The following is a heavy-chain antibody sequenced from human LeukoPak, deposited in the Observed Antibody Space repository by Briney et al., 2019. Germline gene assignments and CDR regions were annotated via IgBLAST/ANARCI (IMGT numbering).Heavy chain of an antibody. V-gene: IGHV3-74*01. D-gene: IGHD3-22*01. CDR3: ATGNYYDSRIYYTFGY. CDR2: INGDGSTT. J-gene: IGHJ1*01. Sequence: PGGSLRLSCAASGFTFSKYWMHWVRQVPGKGLVWVSLINGDGSTTNYADFVKGRFTISRDNAKNTLSLQVNSLRAEDTAVYYCATGNYYDSRIYYTFGYWGQGTLVTVSS. CDR1: GFTFSKYW.